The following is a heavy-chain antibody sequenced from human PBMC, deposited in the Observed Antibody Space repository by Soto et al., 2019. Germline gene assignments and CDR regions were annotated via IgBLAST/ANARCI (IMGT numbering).Heavy chain of an antibody. J-gene: IGHJ4*02. D-gene: IGHD3-22*01. CDR2: INPSGGST. Sequence: QVQLVQSGAEVKKPGASVKVSCKASGYTFTSYYMHWVRQAPGQGLEWMGIINPSGGSTSYAQKSRGSVPMPRDKSTSTVYRDLSSLRSKDTAVYYCARHGRTVVVITMLDYWGQGTLVTVSS. CDR3: ARHGRTVVVITMLDY. CDR1: GYTFTSYY. V-gene: IGHV1-46*01.